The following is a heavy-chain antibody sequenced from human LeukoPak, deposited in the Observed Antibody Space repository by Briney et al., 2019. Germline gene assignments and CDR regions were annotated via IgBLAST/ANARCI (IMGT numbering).Heavy chain of an antibody. J-gene: IGHJ5*02. CDR3: AKRLHWFDP. V-gene: IGHV3-23*01. Sequence: PGGSLRLSCAPSGFTFSSCAMRWVPRAPGEGLEWVSAISGSGGSTYYADSVKGRFTISRDNSKNTLYLQMDSLRAEDTAVYYCAKRLHWFDPWGQGTLVTVSS. CDR1: GFTFSSCA. CDR2: ISGSGGST.